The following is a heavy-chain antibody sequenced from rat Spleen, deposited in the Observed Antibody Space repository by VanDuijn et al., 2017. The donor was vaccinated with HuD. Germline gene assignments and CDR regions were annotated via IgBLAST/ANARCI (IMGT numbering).Heavy chain of an antibody. V-gene: IGHV5-25*01. D-gene: IGHD1-12*01. CDR1: GFTFSNYY. J-gene: IGHJ4*01. CDR3: ARGRDSYAQGVMDA. CDR2: ISTGGGNT. Sequence: EVQLVESGGGLVQPGRSMKLSCAASGFTFSNYYMAWVRQAPTKGLGWVASISTGGGNTYYRDSVKGRFTISRDNAKSTLYLQLDSLGSEDTATYYCARGRDSYAQGVMDAWGQGASVTVSS.